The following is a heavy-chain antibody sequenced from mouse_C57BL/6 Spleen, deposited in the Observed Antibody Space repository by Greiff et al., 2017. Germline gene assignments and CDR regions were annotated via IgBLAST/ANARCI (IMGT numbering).Heavy chain of an antibody. Sequence: VQLQQSGPELVKPGASVKISCKASGYSFTGYFMNWVKQSHGKSLEWIGEIDPSDSYTNYKQKFKCKSTLTVDKSSSTAYMQRSSLTSEDSAVYYCARGDSSGYVWFAYWGQGTLVTGSA. V-gene: IGHV1-69*01. D-gene: IGHD3-2*02. CDR3: ARGDSSGYVWFAY. CDR2: IDPSDSYT. J-gene: IGHJ3*01. CDR1: GYSFTGYF.